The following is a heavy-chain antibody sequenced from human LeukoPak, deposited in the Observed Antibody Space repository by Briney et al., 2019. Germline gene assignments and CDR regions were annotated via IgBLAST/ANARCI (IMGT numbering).Heavy chain of an antibody. V-gene: IGHV1-8*01. J-gene: IGHJ6*02. CDR1: GYTFTSYD. CDR3: ARGHSSSWYWDYYYGMDV. D-gene: IGHD6-13*01. CDR2: MNPNSGNT. Sequence: SVKVSCKASGYTFTSYDINWVRQATGQRLEWMGWMNPNSGNTGYAQKFQGRVTMTRNTSISTAYMELSSLGSEDTAVYYCARGHSSSWYWDYYYGMDVWGQGTTVTVSS.